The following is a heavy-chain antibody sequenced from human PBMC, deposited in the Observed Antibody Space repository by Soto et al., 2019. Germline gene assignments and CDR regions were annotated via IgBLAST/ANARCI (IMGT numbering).Heavy chain of an antibody. CDR2: IYSGGST. D-gene: IGHD3-3*01. V-gene: IGHV3-53*01. CDR1: GFTVSSNY. CDR3: ARYDFWSGYNY. J-gene: IGHJ4*02. Sequence: GWSLRLSCAASGFTVSSNYMSWVRQAPGKGLEWVSVIYSGGSTYYADSVKGRFTISRDNSKNTLYLQMNSLRAEDTAVYYCARYDFWSGYNYWGQGTLVTVSS.